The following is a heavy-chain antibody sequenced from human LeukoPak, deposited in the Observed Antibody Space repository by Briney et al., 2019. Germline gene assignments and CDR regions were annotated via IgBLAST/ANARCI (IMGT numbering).Heavy chain of an antibody. J-gene: IGHJ4*02. V-gene: IGHV3-7*01. CDR1: GFTFSSYS. CDR2: IKQDGSEK. CDR3: AGGPGFLIDC. Sequence: GGPLRLSCAASGFTFSSYSMNWLRQAPGKGLEWVANIKQDGSEKHYVDSVKGRLTISRDNAKNLLYLQMNSLRVEDTAVYYCAGGPGFLIDCWGQGTLVTVSS. D-gene: IGHD3-3*01.